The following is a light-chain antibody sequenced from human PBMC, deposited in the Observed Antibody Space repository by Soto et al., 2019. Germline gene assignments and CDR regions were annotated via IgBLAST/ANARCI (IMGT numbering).Light chain of an antibody. CDR1: SSDAGSYNR. Sequence: QSALTQPPSVSGSPGQSVTISCTGTSSDAGSYNRVSWYQRPPGTAPKLLIYEVSDRPSGVPDRFSGSKSGNTASLTISGLQADDEADYYCSSYTSTSPPVAFGGGTKLTVL. CDR3: SSYTSTSPPVA. V-gene: IGLV2-18*02. CDR2: EVS. J-gene: IGLJ2*01.